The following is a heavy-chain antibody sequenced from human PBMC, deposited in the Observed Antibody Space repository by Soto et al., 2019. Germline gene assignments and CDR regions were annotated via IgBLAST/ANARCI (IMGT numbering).Heavy chain of an antibody. CDR3: ARHEGSGWNYFDY. Sequence: ASVEVSCKVSGYTFSSYCISWVRQAPGQGLEWMGWIRAYNGNINYAQMLQGRLTVTTDTSTSTAYMELRSLRPHDTAVYYCARHEGSGWNYFDYWGQGTLVTVSS. V-gene: IGHV1-18*01. J-gene: IGHJ4*02. D-gene: IGHD6-19*01. CDR1: GYTFSSYC. CDR2: IRAYNGNI.